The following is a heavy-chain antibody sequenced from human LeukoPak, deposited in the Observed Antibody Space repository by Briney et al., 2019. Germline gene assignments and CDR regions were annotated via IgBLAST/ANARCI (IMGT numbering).Heavy chain of an antibody. J-gene: IGHJ6*02. CDR1: GYTFTSYY. CDR3: ARVPLATTGLYYYGMDV. Sequence: ASVTVSCKASGYTFTSYYMHWVRQAPGQGLEWMGRINPNSGGTNYAQKFQGRVTMTRDTSISTAYMELSRLRSDDTAVYYCARVPLATTGLYYYGMDVWGQGTTVTVSS. D-gene: IGHD2-8*02. V-gene: IGHV1-2*06. CDR2: INPNSGGT.